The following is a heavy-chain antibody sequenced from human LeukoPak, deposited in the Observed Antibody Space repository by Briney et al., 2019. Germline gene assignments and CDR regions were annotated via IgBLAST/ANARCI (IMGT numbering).Heavy chain of an antibody. D-gene: IGHD1-26*01. CDR1: GFAFSTYD. CDR3: ARESGIMVGDYYYYYMDV. CDR2: ISGGSTYI. V-gene: IGHV3-21*01. Sequence: AGGSLRLSCTASGFAFSTYDMNWVRQAPGKGLEWVSSISGGSTYIYYIDSVEGRFTISRDNAKNSLYLQMESLSAEDTAVYYCARESGIMVGDYYYYYMDVWGIGTTVTVSS. J-gene: IGHJ6*03.